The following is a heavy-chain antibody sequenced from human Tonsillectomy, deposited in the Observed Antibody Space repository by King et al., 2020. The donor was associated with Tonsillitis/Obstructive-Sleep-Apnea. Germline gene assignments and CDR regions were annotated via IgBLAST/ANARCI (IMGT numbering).Heavy chain of an antibody. CDR1: GFTFSSYS. CDR2: ISFDGSNK. CDR3: ARDKCGGSCSDY. D-gene: IGHD2-15*01. Sequence: VRLVESGGGVVQPGRSLRLSCAASGFTFSSYSMHWVRQTPGKGLEWVALISFDGSNKYYADSVKGRFTISRDNSKNRLYLQMNSLRAEDTAVYYCARDKCGGSCSDYWGQGTLVTVSS. J-gene: IGHJ4*02. V-gene: IGHV3-30*04.